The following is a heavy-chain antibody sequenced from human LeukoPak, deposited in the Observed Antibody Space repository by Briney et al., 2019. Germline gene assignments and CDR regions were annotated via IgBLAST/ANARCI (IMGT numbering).Heavy chain of an antibody. CDR1: GGSINSGSYY. CDR2: IYTSGST. V-gene: IGHV4-61*02. CDR3: ARGYSSGSDWFDP. D-gene: IGHD3-22*01. J-gene: IGHJ5*02. Sequence: SETLSLTCTVSGGSINSGSYYWSWIRQPAEQGLEWIGRIYTSGSTNYNPSFRSRVIISLDTSKKQFSLKLYSVTAADTAVYYCARGYSSGSDWFDPWGQGILVTVSS.